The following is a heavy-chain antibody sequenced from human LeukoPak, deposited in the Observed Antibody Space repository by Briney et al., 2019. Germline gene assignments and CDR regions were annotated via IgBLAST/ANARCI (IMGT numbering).Heavy chain of an antibody. Sequence: GGSLRLSCAASGFTFSDYYMSWIRQAPGKGLEWVSAISGSGGSTYYAVSVKVRFTISRDNSKNTLYLQMNSLRAEDTAVYYCAKSEGGSPYYFDYWGQGTLVTVSS. CDR3: AKSEGGSPYYFDY. CDR2: ISGSGGST. V-gene: IGHV3-23*01. J-gene: IGHJ4*02. CDR1: GFTFSDYY. D-gene: IGHD2-15*01.